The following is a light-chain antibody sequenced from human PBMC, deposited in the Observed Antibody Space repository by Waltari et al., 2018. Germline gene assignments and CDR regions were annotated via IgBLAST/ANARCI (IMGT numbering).Light chain of an antibody. CDR3: SSYAGSNNFGV. J-gene: IGLJ1*01. V-gene: IGLV2-8*01. CDR2: EVS. CDR1: SSDVGGYNY. Sequence: QSALTQPPSASGSPGQSVTISCTGTSSDVGGYNYVSWYQQHPGKGPKLLIYEVSKRPAGVPDRFSGSKSGNTASLTVSGLQADDEADYYCSSYAGSNNFGVFGTGTKVIVL.